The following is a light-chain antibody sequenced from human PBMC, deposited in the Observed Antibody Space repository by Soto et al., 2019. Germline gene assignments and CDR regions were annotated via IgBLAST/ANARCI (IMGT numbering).Light chain of an antibody. J-gene: IGKJ2*01. CDR1: QSVSSY. V-gene: IGKV3-11*01. CDR2: DAS. CDR3: QKRSYWPT. Sequence: EIVLTQSPATLSLSPGERATLSCSASQSVSSYLAWYQQKPGQAPRLLIYDASNRATGIPARFSGSGSGTDFTLTISSLEPEDFAVYYCQKRSYWPTFCQGTKLEIK.